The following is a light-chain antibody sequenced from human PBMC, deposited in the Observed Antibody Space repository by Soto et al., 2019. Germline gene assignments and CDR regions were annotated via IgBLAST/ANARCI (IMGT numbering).Light chain of an antibody. CDR1: QGINNY. J-gene: IGKJ4*01. CDR3: QQYYTYPLT. V-gene: IGKV1-8*01. Sequence: AIRMTQSPSSLSASIGDRVTITCRASQGINNYLAWYQQKPGKAPKFLIYDASTLHRGVPSRFSGSGSGTDFTLSISYLQSEDFATYYCQQYYTYPLTVGGGTKVEIE. CDR2: DAS.